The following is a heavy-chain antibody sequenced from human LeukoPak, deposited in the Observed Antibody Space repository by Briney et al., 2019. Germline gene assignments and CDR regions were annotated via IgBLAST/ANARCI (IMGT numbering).Heavy chain of an antibody. J-gene: IGHJ3*02. Sequence: SVKVFCKASGGTFSSYAISWVRQAPGQGLEWMGGIIPIFGTAYYAQKFQGRVTITADESTSTAYMELSSLRSEDTAVYYCARGSTGTTFLGLFVAFDIWGQGTMVTVSS. V-gene: IGHV1-69*01. D-gene: IGHD1-1*01. CDR1: GGTFSSYA. CDR3: ARGSTGTTFLGLFVAFDI. CDR2: IIPIFGTA.